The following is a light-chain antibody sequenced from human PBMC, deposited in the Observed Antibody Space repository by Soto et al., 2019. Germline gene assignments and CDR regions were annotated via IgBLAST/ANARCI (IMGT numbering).Light chain of an antibody. Sequence: DIQMTQSPSSLSASVGDRVTITCQASQDISNYLNWYQQKPGKAPKLLIYDASNLETGVTSRFSGSGSGTDFTIPISSLQPEDIAAYYCQQYDNLVTFGPGTKVDIK. J-gene: IGKJ3*01. CDR1: QDISNY. CDR2: DAS. V-gene: IGKV1-33*01. CDR3: QQYDNLVT.